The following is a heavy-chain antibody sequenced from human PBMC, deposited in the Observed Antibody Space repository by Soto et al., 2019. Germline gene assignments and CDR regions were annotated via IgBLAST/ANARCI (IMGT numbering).Heavy chain of an antibody. CDR3: ARGYSSPSKEIDI. D-gene: IGHD6-13*01. CDR2: IWYDGSNK. CDR1: GFTFSSYG. V-gene: IGHV3-33*01. J-gene: IGHJ3*02. Sequence: QVQLVESGGGVVQPGRSLRLSCAASGFTFSSYGMHWVRQAPGKGLEWVAVIWYDGSNKYYADSVKGRFTISRDNSKNTLYLQMNSLRAEDTAVYYCARGYSSPSKEIDIWGQGTMVTVSS.